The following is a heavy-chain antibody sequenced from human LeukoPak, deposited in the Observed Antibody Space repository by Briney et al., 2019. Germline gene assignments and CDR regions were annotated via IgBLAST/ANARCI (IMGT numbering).Heavy chain of an antibody. CDR3: ARGRYSYGRPHFDY. Sequence: PSETLSLTCTVSGGSISSGGYYWSWIRQPPGKGLEWIGYIYHSGSTYYNPSLKSRVTISVDRSKNQFSLKLSSVTAADTAVYYCARGRYSYGRPHFDYWGQGTLVTVSS. V-gene: IGHV4-30-2*01. CDR2: IYHSGST. D-gene: IGHD5-18*01. CDR1: GGSISSGGYY. J-gene: IGHJ4*02.